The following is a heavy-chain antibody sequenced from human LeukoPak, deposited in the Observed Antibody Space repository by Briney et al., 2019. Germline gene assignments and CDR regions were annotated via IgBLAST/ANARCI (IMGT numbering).Heavy chain of an antibody. V-gene: IGHV4-39*01. CDR3: ARLRDYWSGSDSVH. CDR2: IFYSGSI. J-gene: IGHJ4*02. Sequence: SETLSLTCTVSGASISSSTYYWGWIRQPPGKGLKWIGSIFYSGSIYYNPSLKSRVTISVDTSKNQFSLKLNSVTAPDTAVYYCARLRDYWSGSDSVHWGQGTLVTVSS. D-gene: IGHD3-3*01. CDR1: GASISSSTYY.